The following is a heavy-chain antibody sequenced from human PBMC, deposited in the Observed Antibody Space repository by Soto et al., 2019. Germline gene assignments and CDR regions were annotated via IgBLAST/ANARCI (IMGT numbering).Heavy chain of an antibody. CDR2: VIPIFGTA. J-gene: IGHJ6*02. Sequence: QVQLVQSGAEVKKPGSSVKVSCKASGGTFSSYAISWVRQAPGQGLEWVGGVIPIFGTANYAQKFQGRVTITADKSTSTAYMELSSLRSEDTAVYYCARVEMATGPYYYGMDVWGQGTTVTVSS. CDR1: GGTFSSYA. D-gene: IGHD5-12*01. CDR3: ARVEMATGPYYYGMDV. V-gene: IGHV1-69*06.